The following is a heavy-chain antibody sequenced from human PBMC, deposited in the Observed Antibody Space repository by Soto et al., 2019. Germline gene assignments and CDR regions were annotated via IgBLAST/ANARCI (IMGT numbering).Heavy chain of an antibody. CDR1: GGSISSSGYY. V-gene: IGHV4-39*01. J-gene: IGHJ6*02. Sequence: SETLSLTCTVSGGSISSSGYYWGWIRQPPGKGLEGIGTISYSGSTYYNPSLRNRITISVDTANNQFSLKLSSVTAVDTAVYFCTRRYNYGSRKYAVDVRCQGTTVTGSS. CDR2: ISYSGST. CDR3: TRRYNYGSRKYAVDV. D-gene: IGHD3-10*01.